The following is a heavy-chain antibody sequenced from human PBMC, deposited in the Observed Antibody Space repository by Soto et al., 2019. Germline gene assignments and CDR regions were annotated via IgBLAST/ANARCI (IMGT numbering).Heavy chain of an antibody. J-gene: IGHJ6*02. CDR2: ISYDGSNK. D-gene: IGHD2-2*02. CDR1: GFTFSSYC. V-gene: IGHV3-30*18. Sequence: GGSLRLSCAASGFTFSSYCMHWVRQAPGKGLEWVAVISYDGSNKYYADSVKGRFTISRDNSKNTLYLQMNSLRAEDTAVYYCAKDIVVVPAALPPQYYYYYYGMDVWGQGTTVTVSS. CDR3: AKDIVVVPAALPPQYYYYYYGMDV.